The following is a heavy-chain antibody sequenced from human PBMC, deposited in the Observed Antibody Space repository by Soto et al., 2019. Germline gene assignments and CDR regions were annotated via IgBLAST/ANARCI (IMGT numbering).Heavy chain of an antibody. CDR3: ARVADMVRGVIIDYYFDY. CDR1: GGTFSSYA. CDR2: IIPIFGTA. V-gene: IGHV1-69*13. J-gene: IGHJ4*02. Sequence: SVKVSCKASGGTFSSYAISWVRQAPGQGLEWMGGIIPIFGTANYAQKFQGRVTITADESTSTAYMELSSLRSEDTAVYYCARVADMVRGVIIDYYFDYWGQGTLVTVYS. D-gene: IGHD3-10*01.